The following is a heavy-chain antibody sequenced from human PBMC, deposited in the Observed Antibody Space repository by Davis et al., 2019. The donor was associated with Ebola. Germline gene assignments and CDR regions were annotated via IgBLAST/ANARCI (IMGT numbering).Heavy chain of an antibody. J-gene: IGHJ5*02. D-gene: IGHD3-22*01. CDR1: GGSISSSSYY. CDR2: INHSGST. V-gene: IGHV4-39*07. CDR3: ARALGYYYDSSAKNNWFDP. Sequence: MPSGTLSLTCTVSGGSISSSSYYWGWIRQPPGKGLEWIGEINHSGSTNYNPSLKSRVTISVDTSKNQFSLKLSSVTAADTAVYYCARALGYYYDSSAKNNWFDPWGQGTLVTVSS.